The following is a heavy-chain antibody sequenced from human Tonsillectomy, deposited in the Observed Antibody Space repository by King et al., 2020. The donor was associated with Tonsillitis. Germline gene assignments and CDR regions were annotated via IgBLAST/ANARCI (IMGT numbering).Heavy chain of an antibody. CDR3: ARGLRSGSYYGTIDY. Sequence: QLVQSGAEVKKPGASVKVSCKASGYTFTGYYMHWARQAPGQGLEWMGWINPNSGGTNYAQKVQGRVTMTRDTSISTAYMELTSLRSDDTAVYYCARGLRSGSYYGTIDYWGQGTLVTVSS. CDR1: GYTFTGYY. V-gene: IGHV1-2*02. CDR2: INPNSGGT. J-gene: IGHJ4*02. D-gene: IGHD1-26*01.